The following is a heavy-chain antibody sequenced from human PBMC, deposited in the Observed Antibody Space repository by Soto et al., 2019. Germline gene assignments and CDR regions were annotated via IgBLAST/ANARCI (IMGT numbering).Heavy chain of an antibody. V-gene: IGHV4-39*02. CDR2: ILYSGTT. J-gene: IGHJ4*02. CDR3: ARLGWGNGDSDY. CDR1: GGSISKSNYF. Sequence: QLQLQESGPGLVKSSETLSLTCTVSGGSISKSNYFWGWIRQAPGKGLEWIASILYSGTTSYNSSLKSRVAISVDTSKNHFSLELNSVAAADTAVYYCARLGWGNGDSDYWGQGTLVTVSS. D-gene: IGHD2-21*01.